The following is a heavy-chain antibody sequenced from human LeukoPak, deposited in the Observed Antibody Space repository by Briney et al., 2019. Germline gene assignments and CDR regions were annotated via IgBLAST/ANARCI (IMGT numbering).Heavy chain of an antibody. Sequence: PSETLSLTCAVYGGSFSGYYWGWIRQTPGKGLEWIGSLYYSGSTYYNPSLKSRVTLSVDTSKDQFFLKLTSVTAADRAVYYCARHGEFGDDRTYWGQGILVTVSS. CDR2: LYYSGST. V-gene: IGHV4-39*01. J-gene: IGHJ4*02. D-gene: IGHD3-10*01. CDR1: GGSFSGYY. CDR3: ARHGEFGDDRTY.